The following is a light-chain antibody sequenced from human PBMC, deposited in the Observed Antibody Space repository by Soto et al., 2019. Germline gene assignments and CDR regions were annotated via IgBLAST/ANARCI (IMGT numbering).Light chain of an antibody. Sequence: QSALTQPPSASGSPGQSVAISCTGTASDIGGYTFVSWYQQHPGKAPKLLIYDVNKRPSGVPDRFSGSKSGNTASLTVYGLQAEDEADYYCSAHGGTHPYVFGTGTKVTVL. J-gene: IGLJ1*01. V-gene: IGLV2-8*01. CDR2: DVN. CDR1: ASDIGGYTF. CDR3: SAHGGTHPYV.